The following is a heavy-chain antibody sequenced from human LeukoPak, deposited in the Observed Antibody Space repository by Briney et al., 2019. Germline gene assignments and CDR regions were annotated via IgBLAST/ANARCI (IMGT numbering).Heavy chain of an antibody. CDR3: ARASNPWLQLT. D-gene: IGHD5-24*01. CDR1: GFTFSNYW. CDR2: IKQDGSEK. V-gene: IGHV3-7*05. Sequence: GGSLRLSCAASGFTFSNYWMIWVRQAPGKGLEWVGNIKQDGSEKRYADSVRGRFTISRDNAQTSLYLQMNSPRAEDTAVYYCARASNPWLQLTWGQGTLVTVSS. J-gene: IGHJ5*02.